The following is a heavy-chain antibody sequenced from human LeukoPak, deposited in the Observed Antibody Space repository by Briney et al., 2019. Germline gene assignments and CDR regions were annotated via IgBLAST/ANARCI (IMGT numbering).Heavy chain of an antibody. D-gene: IGHD1-7*01. CDR3: ARAMGSGITGTTRERYYFDY. V-gene: IGHV1-8*01. Sequence: ASVKVSCKASGYTFTSYDINWVRQATGQGLEWMGWMNPNSGNTGYAQKFQGRVTMTRNTSISTAYMELSSLRSEDTAVYYCARAMGSGITGTTRERYYFDYWGQGTLVTVSS. CDR1: GYTFTSYD. CDR2: MNPNSGNT. J-gene: IGHJ4*02.